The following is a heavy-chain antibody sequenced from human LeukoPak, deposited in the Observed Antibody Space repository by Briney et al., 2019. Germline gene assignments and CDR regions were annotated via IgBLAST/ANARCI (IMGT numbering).Heavy chain of an antibody. D-gene: IGHD5-18*01. V-gene: IGHV3-48*02. J-gene: IGHJ4*02. CDR1: GFPLSSYT. CDR2: VSDSFNK. Sequence: GGSLRLSCAASGFPLSSYTMHWLRQAPGKELEWVSTVSDSFNKHYSDSVRGRFTISRDNAGNSLYLQMNSLRDEDTAVYYCARDGLHTAHFDLWGQGTLVTVSS. CDR3: ARDGLHTAHFDL.